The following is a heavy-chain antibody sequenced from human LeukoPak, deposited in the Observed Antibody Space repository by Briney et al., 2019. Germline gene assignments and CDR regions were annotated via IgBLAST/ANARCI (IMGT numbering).Heavy chain of an antibody. Sequence: ASVKVSCKTSGYTFTTYGISWVRQAPGQGLEWMGWSSPYNGNTNYAQKLRGRVTMTTDTSTSTAYMELRSLRSDDTAVYYCARGGTSGWRTPNDDYWGQGTLVTVSS. CDR3: ARGGTSGWRTPNDDY. CDR2: SSPYNGNT. J-gene: IGHJ4*02. V-gene: IGHV1-18*01. D-gene: IGHD6-19*01. CDR1: GYTFTTYG.